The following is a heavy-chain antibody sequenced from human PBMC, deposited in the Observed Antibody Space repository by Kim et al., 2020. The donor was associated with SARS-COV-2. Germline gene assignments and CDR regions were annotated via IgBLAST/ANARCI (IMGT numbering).Heavy chain of an antibody. CDR3: ANPRQPDY. D-gene: IGHD6-13*01. Sequence: SCVTTTYADSVKGRFTVSRDNSKNTLYLQMSSLRAEDTAIYYCANPRQPDYWGQGTLVTVSS. V-gene: IGHV3-23*01. CDR2: SCVTT. J-gene: IGHJ4*02.